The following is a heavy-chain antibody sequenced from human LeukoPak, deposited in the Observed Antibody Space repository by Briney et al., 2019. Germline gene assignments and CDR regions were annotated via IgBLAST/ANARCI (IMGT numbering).Heavy chain of an antibody. V-gene: IGHV4-59*12. Sequence: SETLSLTCTVSGGSISSYYWSWIRQPPGKGLEWIGYIHYNGGTNYNPSLRSRVTTSVDTSKNQFSLKLSSVTAADTAVYYCARSRTVTFDYWGQGTLVTVSS. J-gene: IGHJ4*02. CDR1: GGSISSYY. CDR2: IHYNGGT. D-gene: IGHD4-17*01. CDR3: ARSRTVTFDY.